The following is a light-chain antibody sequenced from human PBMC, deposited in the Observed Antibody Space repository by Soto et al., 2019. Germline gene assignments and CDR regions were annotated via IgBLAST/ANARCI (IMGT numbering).Light chain of an antibody. V-gene: IGKV1-39*01. Sequence: DIQMTQSPSSLSASVGDRVTITCRASQSISSYLNWYQQKPGKAPKLLIHAASRLQSGVPSRFSGSGSGTDFTLTISSLQPEDFATYYCQQSYSTPPSFGQGTKLEIK. CDR2: AAS. CDR1: QSISSY. CDR3: QQSYSTPPS. J-gene: IGKJ2*01.